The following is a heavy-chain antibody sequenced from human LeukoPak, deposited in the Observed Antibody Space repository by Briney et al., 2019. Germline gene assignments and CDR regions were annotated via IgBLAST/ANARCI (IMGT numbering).Heavy chain of an antibody. V-gene: IGHV3-53*01. Sequence: GGSLRLSCAAPGFAVSSNYMSWVRQAPGKGLEGVSVIFSGGSTSYADSVKGRFTISRDNSKNTLYLQMNSLRAEDTALYYCAKYRGFGLYDFDLWGQGTMVTVSS. CDR2: IFSGGST. D-gene: IGHD3-16*01. J-gene: IGHJ3*01. CDR1: GFAVSSNY. CDR3: AKYRGFGLYDFDL.